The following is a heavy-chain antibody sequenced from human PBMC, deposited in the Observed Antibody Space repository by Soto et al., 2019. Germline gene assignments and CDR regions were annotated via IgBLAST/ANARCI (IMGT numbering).Heavy chain of an antibody. J-gene: IGHJ4*02. CDR1: GYSFTSYC. CDR3: ARRRGYSSGSIDY. D-gene: IGHD3-22*01. Sequence: GESLKISCKGSGYSFTSYCIGWVLQMPGKGLEWMGIIYPGDSDTRYSPSFQGQVTISADKSISTAYLQWSSLKASDTAMYYCARRRGYSSGSIDYWGQGTLVTVSS. CDR2: IYPGDSDT. V-gene: IGHV5-51*01.